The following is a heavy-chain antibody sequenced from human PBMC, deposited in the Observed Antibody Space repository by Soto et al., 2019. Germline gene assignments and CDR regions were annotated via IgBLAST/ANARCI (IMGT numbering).Heavy chain of an antibody. CDR1: GFTFSSYW. V-gene: IGHV3-7*05. CDR2: IRQDGSEK. J-gene: IGHJ3*02. CDR3: ARGDYYDSSGSFADAFDI. Sequence: SGGSLRLSCAASGFTFSSYWMSWVRQAPGKGLEWVANIRQDGSEKYYVDSVKGRFTISRDNAKNSLHLQMNSLRAEDTAVYYCARGDYYDSSGSFADAFDIWGLGTMVTVSS. D-gene: IGHD3-22*01.